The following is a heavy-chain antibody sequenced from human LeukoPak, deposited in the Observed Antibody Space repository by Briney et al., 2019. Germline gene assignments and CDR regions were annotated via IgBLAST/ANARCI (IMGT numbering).Heavy chain of an antibody. V-gene: IGHV4-34*01. Sequence: SETLSLTCAVYGGSFSGYYWSWIRQPPGKGLEWIGEINHSGSTNYNPSLKSRVTMSVDTSKNQFSLKLSSVTAADTAVYYCATMMTTVARDWGQGTLVTVSS. J-gene: IGHJ4*02. CDR3: ATMMTTVARD. CDR2: INHSGST. D-gene: IGHD4-11*01. CDR1: GGSFSGYY.